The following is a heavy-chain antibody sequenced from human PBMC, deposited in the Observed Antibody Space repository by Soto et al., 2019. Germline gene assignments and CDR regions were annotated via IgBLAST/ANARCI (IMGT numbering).Heavy chain of an antibody. J-gene: IGHJ4*02. Sequence: QVQLVESGGGVVQPGRSLRLSCVASGFTFSSYGMHWVRQAPGKGLEWVAVIWYDGSNKYYADSVKGRFTISRDNSKNTLYLQMNSLRAEDTAVYYCARVPGAAADPFDYWGQGTLVTVSS. D-gene: IGHD6-13*01. CDR2: IWYDGSNK. V-gene: IGHV3-33*01. CDR1: GFTFSSYG. CDR3: ARVPGAAADPFDY.